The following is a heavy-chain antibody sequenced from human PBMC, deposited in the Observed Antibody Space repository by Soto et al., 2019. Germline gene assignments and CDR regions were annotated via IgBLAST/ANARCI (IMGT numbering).Heavy chain of an antibody. CDR1: GGSIDSYY. J-gene: IGHJ1*01. CDR2: ISDSGST. V-gene: IGHV4-59*01. Sequence: KPSETLSLTCTVFGGSIDSYYWSWTRQAPGKGLEWIGHISDSGSTNYNPSLKSRVTISVDTSKNQFSLKLSSVTAADTAVYYCARGFSDFQHWGQGTLVTVSS. CDR3: ARGFSDFQH. D-gene: IGHD5-12*01.